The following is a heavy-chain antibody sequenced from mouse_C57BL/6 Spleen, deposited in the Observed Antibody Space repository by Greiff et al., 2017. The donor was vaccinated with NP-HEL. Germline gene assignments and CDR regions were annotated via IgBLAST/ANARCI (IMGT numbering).Heavy chain of an antibody. V-gene: IGHV1-61*01. Sequence: QVQLQQPGAELVRPGSSVKLSCKASGYTFTSYWMDWVKQRPGQGLEWIGNIYPSDSETHYNQKFKDKATLTVDKSSSTAYMQLSSLTSEDSAVYYCAKGVTGLGWFAYWGQGTLVTVSA. CDR2: IYPSDSET. CDR1: GYTFTSYW. D-gene: IGHD4-1*01. CDR3: AKGVTGLGWFAY. J-gene: IGHJ3*01.